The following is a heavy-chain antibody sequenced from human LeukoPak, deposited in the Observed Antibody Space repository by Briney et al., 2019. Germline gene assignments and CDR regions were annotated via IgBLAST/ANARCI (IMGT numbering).Heavy chain of an antibody. Sequence: SETLSLTCAVYGGSFSGYYWSWIRQPPGKGLEWIGEINHSGSTNYNPSLKSRVTISVDTSKNQFSLKLSSVTAADTAVYYCARARRGGYDYRGQGTLVTVSS. CDR1: GGSFSGYY. V-gene: IGHV4-34*01. J-gene: IGHJ4*02. CDR3: ARARRGGYDY. CDR2: INHSGST. D-gene: IGHD5-24*01.